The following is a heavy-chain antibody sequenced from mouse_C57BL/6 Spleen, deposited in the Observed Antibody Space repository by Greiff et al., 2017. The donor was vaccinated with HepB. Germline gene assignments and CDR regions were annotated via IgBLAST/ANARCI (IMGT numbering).Heavy chain of an antibody. Sequence: QVPLQQPGAELVRPGSSVKLSCKASGYTFTSYWVGWVKQRPGQGLEWIGNIYPSDSETHYNQKFKDKATLTVDKSSSTAYMQLSSLTSEDSAVYYCAREGGYDGYYYFDYWGQGTTLTVSS. D-gene: IGHD2-3*01. CDR2: IYPSDSET. CDR3: AREGGYDGYYYFDY. CDR1: GYTFTSYW. J-gene: IGHJ2*01. V-gene: IGHV1-61*01.